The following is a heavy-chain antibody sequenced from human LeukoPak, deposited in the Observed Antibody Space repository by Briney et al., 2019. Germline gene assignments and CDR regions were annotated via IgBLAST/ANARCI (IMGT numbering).Heavy chain of an antibody. CDR2: IMQDGSVQ. D-gene: IGHD2-21*02. CDR3: ARDYTATGGMDV. V-gene: IGHV3-7*01. Sequence: QPGGSLRLSCAASGFIFTSYAMNWVRQAPGKGLEWVANIMQDGSVQHYVDSVKGRFTISRDNAKNSLYLQMNSLRAEDTALYYCARDYTATGGMDVWGQGTTVTVS. J-gene: IGHJ6*02. CDR1: GFIFTSYA.